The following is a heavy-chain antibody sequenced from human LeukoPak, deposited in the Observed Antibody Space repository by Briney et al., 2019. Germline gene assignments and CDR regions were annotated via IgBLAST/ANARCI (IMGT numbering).Heavy chain of an antibody. Sequence: GGSQRLSCAASGFTFSNYATSWVRQAPGKGLEWISSISGHDGSLHYADSVKGRFTISSDNSWNTVYLQMNSLRSGDTAVYYCALKPYCTESECFGLDYWGQGIQVTVSS. V-gene: IGHV3-23*01. J-gene: IGHJ4*02. D-gene: IGHD2-8*02. CDR3: ALKPYCTESECFGLDY. CDR2: ISGHDGSL. CDR1: GFTFSNYA.